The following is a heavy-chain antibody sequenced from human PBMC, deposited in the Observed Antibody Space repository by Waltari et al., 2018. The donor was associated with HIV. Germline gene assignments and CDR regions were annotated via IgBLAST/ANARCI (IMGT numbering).Heavy chain of an antibody. CDR2: ISFDGNNA. D-gene: IGHD3-3*01. J-gene: IGHJ6*02. V-gene: IGHV3-30*03. CDR1: GFFFVSMP. Sequence: QGQLVDSGGGVAEPGRSLRISSPEPGFFFVSMPSHGAPLAPGKGLEWVGLISFDGNNAYYADSVKGRFTISRDNSKNTMSLQMNSLRSDDTALYYCARTIFGVMITSDFFYGMDVWGQGTTVTVS. CDR3: ARTIFGVMITSDFFYGMDV.